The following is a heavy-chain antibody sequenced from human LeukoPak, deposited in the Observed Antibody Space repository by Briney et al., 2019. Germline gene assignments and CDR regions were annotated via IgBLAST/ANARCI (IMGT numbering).Heavy chain of an antibody. Sequence: GGSLRLSFAASGFTVSSTYMSWVRQAPGKGLEWVSVIYSGGSTYYADSVKGRFTISRDNSKNTLYLQMNSLRAEDTAVYYCARDRLYSSSSEDYWGQGTLVTVSS. CDR3: ARDRLYSSSSEDY. J-gene: IGHJ4*02. V-gene: IGHV3-53*01. CDR1: GFTVSSTY. D-gene: IGHD6-6*01. CDR2: IYSGGST.